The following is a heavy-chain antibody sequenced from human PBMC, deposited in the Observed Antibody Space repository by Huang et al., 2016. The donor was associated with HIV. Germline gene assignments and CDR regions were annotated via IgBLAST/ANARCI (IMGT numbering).Heavy chain of an antibody. CDR3: ARRWDYDFWSGSSYYLGS. D-gene: IGHD3-3*01. V-gene: IGHV4-39*02. CDR1: GGSIDNWNSY. CDR2: IYDSGTT. J-gene: IGHJ4*02. Sequence: QLQLQESGPGQVKPSETLSPTYTVSGGSIDNWNSYWGWIRQPPGKGVELIGPIYDSGTTYYTPPLKSRVTISVDTSNNDFSLRLDSVTAADTAVYYCARRWDYDFWSGSSYYLGSWGQGTLATVSS.